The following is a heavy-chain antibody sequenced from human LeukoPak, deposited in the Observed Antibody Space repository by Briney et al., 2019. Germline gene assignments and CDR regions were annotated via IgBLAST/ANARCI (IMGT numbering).Heavy chain of an antibody. J-gene: IGHJ4*02. D-gene: IGHD3-22*01. V-gene: IGHV4-34*01. CDR2: INHTGST. CDR3: AAADNSGYYSVAY. Sequence: SETLSLTCGVYGGLYRDYYWLWTSQPPGKGLEWIGEINHTGSTNYNPSLKSRVTISVDTSKNQFSLKLSSVTAADTAVYYCAAADNSGYYSVAYWGQGTLVTVSS. CDR1: GGLYRDYY.